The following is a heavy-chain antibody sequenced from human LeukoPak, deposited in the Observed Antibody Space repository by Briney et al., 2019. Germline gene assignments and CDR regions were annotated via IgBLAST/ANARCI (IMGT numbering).Heavy chain of an antibody. D-gene: IGHD1-26*01. CDR1: GFSFSSYG. Sequence: PGGSLRLSCAASGFSFSSYGMHWVRQAPGKGLEWVAVISYDGSNKYYADSVKGRFTISRDNSKNTLYLQMNSLRAEDTAVYYCAKDRWELQLLVFDYWGQGTLVTVSS. V-gene: IGHV3-30*18. CDR3: AKDRWELQLLVFDY. CDR2: ISYDGSNK. J-gene: IGHJ4*02.